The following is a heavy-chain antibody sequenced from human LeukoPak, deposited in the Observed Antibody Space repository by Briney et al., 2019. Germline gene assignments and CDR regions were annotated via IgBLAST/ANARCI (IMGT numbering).Heavy chain of an antibody. V-gene: IGHV3-21*01. CDR3: ARGRVVSDDALDI. J-gene: IGHJ3*02. Sequence: GGSLRLSCAASGFTFSSFWMSWVRQAPGKGLEWVSSISTGSTYLNYADSVRGRFTISRDNAKNSLFLEMNSLRAEDTAVYYCARGRVVSDDALDIWGQGTVVTVSP. CDR1: GFTFSSFW. D-gene: IGHD3-3*01. CDR2: ISTGSTYL.